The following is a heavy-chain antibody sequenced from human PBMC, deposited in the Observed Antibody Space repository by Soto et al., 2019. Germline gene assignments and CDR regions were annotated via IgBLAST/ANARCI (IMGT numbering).Heavy chain of an antibody. CDR3: AKGLGGVDGDYNSFDY. D-gene: IGHD4-17*01. CDR2: ISYDGSNK. Sequence: QVQLVESGGGVVQPGRSLRLSCAASGFTFSSYAMHWVRQAPGKGLEWVAVISYDGSNKYYADSVKGRFTISRDNSKNTLYLQMNSLRAEDTAVYYCAKGLGGVDGDYNSFDYWGQGTLVTVSS. CDR1: GFTFSSYA. V-gene: IGHV3-30*14. J-gene: IGHJ4*02.